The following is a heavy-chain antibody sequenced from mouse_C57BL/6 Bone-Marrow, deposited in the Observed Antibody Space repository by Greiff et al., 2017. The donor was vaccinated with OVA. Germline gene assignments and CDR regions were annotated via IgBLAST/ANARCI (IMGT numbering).Heavy chain of an antibody. CDR2: ISSGSSTI. J-gene: IGHJ2*01. CDR1: GFTFSDYG. Sequence: EVQRVESGGGLVKPGGSLKLSCAASGFTFSDYGMHLVRQAPEKGLEWVAYISSGSSTIYYADTVKGRFTISRDNAKNTLFLQMTSLRSEDTALYYCARRYEYDRHFDDWGQGTTLTVSS. V-gene: IGHV5-17*01. CDR3: ARRYEYDRHFDD. D-gene: IGHD2-4*01.